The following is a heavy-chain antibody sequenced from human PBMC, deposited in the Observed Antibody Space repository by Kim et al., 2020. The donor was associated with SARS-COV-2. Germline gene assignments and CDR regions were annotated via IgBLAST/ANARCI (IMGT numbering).Heavy chain of an antibody. J-gene: IGHJ4*02. Sequence: GSTNYNPSRKSRVTISVDTSKNQFSLKLSSVTAADTAVYYCARNWNYDYWGQGTLVTVSS. D-gene: IGHD1-7*01. V-gene: IGHV4-34*01. CDR3: ARNWNYDY. CDR2: GST.